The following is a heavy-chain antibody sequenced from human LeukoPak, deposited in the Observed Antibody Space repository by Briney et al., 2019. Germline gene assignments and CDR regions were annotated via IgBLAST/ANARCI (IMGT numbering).Heavy chain of an antibody. D-gene: IGHD1-26*01. CDR2: ISSNGGST. J-gene: IGHJ4*02. CDR3: AKVVGASPGY. CDR1: GFTFSSYA. Sequence: GGSLRLSCAASGFTFSSYAMHWVRQAPGKGLEYVSAISSNGGSTYYANSVKGRFTISRDNSKNTLYLQMGSLRAEDMAVYYCAKVVGASPGYWGQGTLVTVSS. V-gene: IGHV3-64*01.